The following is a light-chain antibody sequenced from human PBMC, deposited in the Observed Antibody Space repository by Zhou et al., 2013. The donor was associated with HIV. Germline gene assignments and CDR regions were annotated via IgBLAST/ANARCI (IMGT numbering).Light chain of an antibody. CDR3: QQYGSSPKT. CDR1: ESIDNY. V-gene: IGKV3-20*01. Sequence: EVVLTQSPATMYLSPGERATLSCRASESIDNYLAWYRQKPGQAPRLLIYGASIRATGIPARFSGSGSGTDFTLTISRLEPEDFAVYYCQQYGSSPKTFGQGTKVEIK. CDR2: GAS. J-gene: IGKJ1*01.